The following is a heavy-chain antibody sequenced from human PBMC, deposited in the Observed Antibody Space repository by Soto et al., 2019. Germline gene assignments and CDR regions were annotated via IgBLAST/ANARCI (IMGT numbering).Heavy chain of an antibody. V-gene: IGHV3-48*02. CDR1: GFTFRDYS. D-gene: IGHD2-15*01. Sequence: EVQLVQSGGGLGQPGGSLRLSCAASGFTFRDYSMSWVRQAPGKGLEWLSFISTFSNTIFYADSVKGRFTVSRDNARNSLHLQMNSLRDEDTATYFCARDQAQPGYCRGGRCHGSDYYYGMDVWGQGTTVTVPS. CDR3: ARDQAQPGYCRGGRCHGSDYYYGMDV. J-gene: IGHJ6*02. CDR2: ISTFSNTI.